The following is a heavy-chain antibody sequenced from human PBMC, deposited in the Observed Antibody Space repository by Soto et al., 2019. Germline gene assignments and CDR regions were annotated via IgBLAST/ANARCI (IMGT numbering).Heavy chain of an antibody. CDR3: ARWPSSGYYSPFDY. J-gene: IGHJ4*02. Sequence: PSEILSLTCAVYGGSFSGYYWSWIRQPPGKGLEWIGEINHSGSTNYNPSLKSRVTISVDTSKNQFSLKLSSVTAADTAVYYCARWPSSGYYSPFDYWGQGTLVTVSS. V-gene: IGHV4-34*01. CDR1: GGSFSGYY. CDR2: INHSGST. D-gene: IGHD3-22*01.